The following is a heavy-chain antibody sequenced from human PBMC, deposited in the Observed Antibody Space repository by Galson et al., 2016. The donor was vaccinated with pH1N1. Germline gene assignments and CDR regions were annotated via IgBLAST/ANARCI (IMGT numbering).Heavy chain of an antibody. CDR2: IYLGGSLI. J-gene: IGHJ3*02. CDR3: ARQNDYGDYRGDAFDS. V-gene: IGHV5-51*01. D-gene: IGHD4-17*01. Sequence: QSGAEVKKPGESLKISCKASGSSFTSQWIAWVRQVPGKGLEWMGIIYLGGSLIRYRPSFQGQVTISADKSVNIVYLEWASLKASDTAMYYCARQNDYGDYRGDAFDSWGQGTMVTVSS. CDR1: GSSFTSQW.